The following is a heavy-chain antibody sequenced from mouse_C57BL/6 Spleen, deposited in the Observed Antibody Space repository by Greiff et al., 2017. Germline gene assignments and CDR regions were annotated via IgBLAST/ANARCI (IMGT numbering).Heavy chain of an antibody. D-gene: IGHD2-3*01. CDR3: ARPPFYDGYYEGFAY. V-gene: IGHV1-64*01. CDR1: GYTFTSYW. J-gene: IGHJ3*01. Sequence: QVQLQQPGAELVKPGASVKLSCKASGYTFTSYWMHWVKQRPGQGLEWIGMIHPNSGSTNYNEKFKSKATLTVDKSSSTAYMQLSSLTSEDSAVYYCARPPFYDGYYEGFAYWGQGTLVTVSA. CDR2: IHPNSGST.